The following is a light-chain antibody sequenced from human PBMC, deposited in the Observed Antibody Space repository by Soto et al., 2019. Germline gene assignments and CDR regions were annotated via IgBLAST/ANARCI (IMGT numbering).Light chain of an antibody. Sequence: QSVLTQPASVSGSPGQSITISCTGTSSDVGSYNFVSWYQQHPGQAPSLIIYEGTKRPSGVSDRFSGSKSGNTASLTISGLQAEDEADYYCCSYAVSSTWVFGGGTKLTVL. V-gene: IGLV2-23*01. CDR2: EGT. CDR3: CSYAVSSTWV. J-gene: IGLJ3*02. CDR1: SSDVGSYNF.